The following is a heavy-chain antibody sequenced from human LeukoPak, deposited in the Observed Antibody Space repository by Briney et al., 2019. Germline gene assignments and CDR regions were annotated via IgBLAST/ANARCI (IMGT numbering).Heavy chain of an antibody. Sequence: GGSLRLSCAASGFTFSSYWMSWVRQAPGKGLEWVANIKQDGSEKYYVDSVKGRFTISRDNAKNSLYLQMNSLRAEDTAVYYCARVDNYGSGSSPRPYFFDYWGQGTLVTVSS. CDR1: GFTFSSYW. CDR2: IKQDGSEK. J-gene: IGHJ4*02. V-gene: IGHV3-7*01. D-gene: IGHD3-10*01. CDR3: ARVDNYGSGSSPRPYFFDY.